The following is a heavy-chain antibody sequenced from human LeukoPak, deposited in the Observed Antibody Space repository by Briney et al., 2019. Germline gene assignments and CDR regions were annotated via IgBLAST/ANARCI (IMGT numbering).Heavy chain of an antibody. J-gene: IGHJ4*02. CDR1: GNSFINYW. V-gene: IGHV5-51*01. CDR3: ATSESQTKFDY. Sequence: GESLRISCKGSGNSFINYWIGWVRQKPGKGLEWMGIIYPGDSDTRYSPSFQGQVTISADKSINTAYLQWSSLKASDTAMYFCATSESQTKFDYWGQGTQVIVSS. D-gene: IGHD1/OR15-1a*01. CDR2: IYPGDSDT.